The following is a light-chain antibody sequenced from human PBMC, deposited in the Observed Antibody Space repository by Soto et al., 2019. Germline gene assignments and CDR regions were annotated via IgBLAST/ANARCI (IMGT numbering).Light chain of an antibody. Sequence: SYELTQPPSVSVAPGKTARITCGGNNIGSKSVHWYQQKPCQAPVLVIYYDSDRPSGIPERFSGSNSGNTATLTISRVEARDEADYYCQVWDSRSDHVVFGGGTKLTVL. CDR2: YDS. V-gene: IGLV3-21*04. J-gene: IGLJ2*01. CDR1: NIGSKS. CDR3: QVWDSRSDHVV.